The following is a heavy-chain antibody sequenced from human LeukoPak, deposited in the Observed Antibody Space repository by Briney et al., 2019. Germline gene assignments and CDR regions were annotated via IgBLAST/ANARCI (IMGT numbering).Heavy chain of an antibody. Sequence: ASVKVSCKASGGTFSNYAISWVRQAPGQGLEWMGGIIPIFGTANYAQKFRGRVTITADKSTRTAYMELSSLRSEDTAVYYCARDNSVEDTAWWFDPWGQGTLVTVSS. CDR1: GGTFSNYA. J-gene: IGHJ5*02. D-gene: IGHD4-23*01. CDR3: ARDNSVEDTAWWFDP. CDR2: IIPIFGTA. V-gene: IGHV1-69*06.